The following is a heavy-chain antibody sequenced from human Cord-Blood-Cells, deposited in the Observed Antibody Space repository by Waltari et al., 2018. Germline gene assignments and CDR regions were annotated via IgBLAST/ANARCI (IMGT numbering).Heavy chain of an antibody. CDR1: GFTFSSYA. CDR2: ISYDGSNK. CDR3: ASTRFWSGHCDY. Sequence: QVQLVESGGGVVQPGRSLRLSCAASGFTFSSYAMHWVRQAPGKGLEWVAVISYDGSNKYYADSVKGRFTISRDNSKNTLYLQMNSLRAEDTAVYYCASTRFWSGHCDYWGQGTLVTVAS. D-gene: IGHD3-3*01. V-gene: IGHV3-30-3*01. J-gene: IGHJ4*02.